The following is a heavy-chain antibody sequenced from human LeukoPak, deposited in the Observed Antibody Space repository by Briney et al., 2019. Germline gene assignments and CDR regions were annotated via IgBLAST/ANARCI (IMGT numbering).Heavy chain of an antibody. V-gene: IGHV4-34*01. CDR2: INHSGST. CDR1: GGSFSGYY. CDR3: ARVSHSSGFDY. J-gene: IGHJ4*02. D-gene: IGHD6-19*01. Sequence: PSETLSLTCAVYGGSFSGYYWSWIRQPPGKGLEWIGEINHSGSTNYNPSLKSRVTISVDTSKNQFSLKLSSVTAADTAVYYCARVSHSSGFDYWGQGTLVTVSS.